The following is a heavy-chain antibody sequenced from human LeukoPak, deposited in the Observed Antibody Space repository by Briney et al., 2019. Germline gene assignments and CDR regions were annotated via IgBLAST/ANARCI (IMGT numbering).Heavy chain of an antibody. V-gene: IGHV4-59*08. D-gene: IGHD3-16*02. Sequence: SETLSLTCTVSGGSIGTYYWSWVRQSPGKGLEWIGYIYVTGNRYNPYLQSRVTISVDTSRNQFFRKMSSVTAADTAVYCARHIGGGIEDMDVWGKGTKVTVSS. CDR1: GGSIGTYY. J-gene: IGHJ6*03. CDR2: IYVTGN. CDR3: ARHIGGGIEDMDV.